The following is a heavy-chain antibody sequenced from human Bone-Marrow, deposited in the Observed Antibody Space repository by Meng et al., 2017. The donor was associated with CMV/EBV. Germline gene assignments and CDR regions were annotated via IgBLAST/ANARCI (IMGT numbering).Heavy chain of an antibody. D-gene: IGHD1-1*01. CDR1: GFTFSSYG. V-gene: IGHV3-30*02. J-gene: IGHJ6*02. CDR3: AKGQLYGMDV. Sequence: GESLKISCAASGFTFSSYGMHWVRQAPGKGLEWVAFIRYDGSNKYYADSVKGRFTISRDNSKNTLYLQMNSLRAEDTAVYYCAKGQLYGMDVWGQGTTVTVSS. CDR2: IRYDGSNK.